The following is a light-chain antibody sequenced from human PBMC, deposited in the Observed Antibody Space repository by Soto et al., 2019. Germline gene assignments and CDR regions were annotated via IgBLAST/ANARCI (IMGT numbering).Light chain of an antibody. CDR2: QVS. J-gene: IGLJ3*02. CDR1: SSDVGSYNR. Sequence: QSALTQPPSVCGSPGQSVTISCTGTSSDVGSYNRVSWYQQPPGTAPKLMICQVSNRPSGVPDRFSGSKSGNTASLTIAGLQAEDEADYYCSSYTSSGTWVFGRGTKVTVL. V-gene: IGLV2-18*02. CDR3: SSYTSSGTWV.